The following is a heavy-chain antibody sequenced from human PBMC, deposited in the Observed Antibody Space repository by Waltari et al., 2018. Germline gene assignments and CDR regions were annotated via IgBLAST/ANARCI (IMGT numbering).Heavy chain of an antibody. V-gene: IGHV3-48*04. CDR1: GFTFSSYG. CDR2: ISSSSSTI. Sequence: EVQLVESGGGLVQPGGSLRLSCAASGFTFSSYGMNWVRQAPGKGLEWVSYISSSSSTIYYADSVKGRFTISRDNAKNSLYLQMNSLRAEDTAVYYCARDGRGSSYDYWGQGTLVTVSS. J-gene: IGHJ4*02. CDR3: ARDGRGSSYDY. D-gene: IGHD6-13*01.